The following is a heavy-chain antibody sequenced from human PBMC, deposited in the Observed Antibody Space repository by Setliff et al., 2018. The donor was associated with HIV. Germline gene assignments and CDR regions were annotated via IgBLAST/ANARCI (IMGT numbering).Heavy chain of an antibody. CDR3: ATYADRESNRFDP. CDR1: GGSISSGTYY. Sequence: LSLPCTVSGGSISSGTYYWSWIRQPAGKGLEWIGHIYTSGSTNYNPSLKSLVTISVDTSKNQFSLKLRSVTAADTSGYYCATYADRESNRFDPWGQGILVTVSS. V-gene: IGHV4-61*09. D-gene: IGHD3-10*01. CDR2: IYTSGST. J-gene: IGHJ5*02.